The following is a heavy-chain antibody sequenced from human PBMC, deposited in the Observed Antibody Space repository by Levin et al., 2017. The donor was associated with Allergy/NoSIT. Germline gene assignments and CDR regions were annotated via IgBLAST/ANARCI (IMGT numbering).Heavy chain of an antibody. J-gene: IGHJ4*02. D-gene: IGHD2-8*01. CDR3: ARNVPLTANGY. CDR2: IYSGGTT. CDR1: GFTVYNNY. Sequence: LSGGSLRLSCAVSGFTVYNNYMSWVRQAPGKGLEWVSLIYSGGTTQYADSVKGRFTISRDSSKNTLYLQMNSLTPEDTAMYYCARNVPLTANGYWGQGTLVTVSS. V-gene: IGHV3-66*01.